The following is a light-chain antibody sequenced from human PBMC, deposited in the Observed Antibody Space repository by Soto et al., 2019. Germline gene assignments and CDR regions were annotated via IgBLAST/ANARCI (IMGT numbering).Light chain of an antibody. J-gene: IGLJ1*01. V-gene: IGLV2-11*01. CDR1: ISDVGAYNY. CDR2: DVS. CDR3: CSYTNSAYV. Sequence: QSVLTHPRSVSGSPGQSVTISCTGTISDVGAYNYVSWYQQHPAKAPNLMIYDVSKRPSGVPDRFSGSKSGNTASLTISGLQAEDEGDYYCCSYTNSAYVFGTGTKVTVL.